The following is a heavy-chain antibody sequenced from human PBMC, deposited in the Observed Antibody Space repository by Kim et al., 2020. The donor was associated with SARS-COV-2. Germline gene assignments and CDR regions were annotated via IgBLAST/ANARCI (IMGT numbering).Heavy chain of an antibody. V-gene: IGHV3-30-3*01. D-gene: IGHD2-8*01. Sequence: GGSLRLSCAASGFTFSSYAMHWVRQAPGKGLEWVAVISYDGYNKYYADSVKGRFTISRDNSKNTLYLQMNSLRAEDTAVYYCARGSGAAPQWHPYYYGMDVWGQGTTVTVSS. J-gene: IGHJ6*02. CDR2: ISYDGYNK. CDR1: GFTFSSYA. CDR3: ARGSGAAPQWHPYYYGMDV.